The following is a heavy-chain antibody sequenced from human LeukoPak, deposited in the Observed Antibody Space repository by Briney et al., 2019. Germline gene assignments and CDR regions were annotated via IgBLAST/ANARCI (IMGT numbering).Heavy chain of an antibody. J-gene: IGHJ6*02. D-gene: IGHD3-9*01. CDR3: ARAYDILTGRGSGMDV. CDR1: GFTFSSYD. V-gene: IGHV3-13*01. CDR2: IGTAGDT. Sequence: GGSLRLSCAASGFTFSSYDMHWVRQATGKGLEWVSAIGTAGDTYYPGSVKGRFNISRENAKNSLYLQMNSLRAGDRAVYYCARAYDILTGRGSGMDVWGQGTTVTVSS.